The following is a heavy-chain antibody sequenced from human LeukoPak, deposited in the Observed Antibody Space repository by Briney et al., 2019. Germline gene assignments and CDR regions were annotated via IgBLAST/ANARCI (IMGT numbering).Heavy chain of an antibody. Sequence: SETLSLTCAVYGGSFSGYYWSWIRQPPGKGLEWIGEINHSGSTNYNPSLKSRVTISVDTSKNQFSLKLRSVTAADTAVYYGARVRYKLYYFDYWGQGALVTVSS. CDR3: ARVRYKLYYFDY. V-gene: IGHV4-34*01. CDR1: GGSFSGYY. CDR2: INHSGST. D-gene: IGHD1-1*01. J-gene: IGHJ4*01.